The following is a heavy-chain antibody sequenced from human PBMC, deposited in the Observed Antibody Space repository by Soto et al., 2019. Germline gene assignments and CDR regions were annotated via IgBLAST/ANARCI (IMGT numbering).Heavy chain of an antibody. V-gene: IGHV4-4*07. CDR2: IYITVIT. CDR3: ETGGSDGFDI. J-gene: IGHJ3*02. Sequence: PSETLSLTCSLSVFSIVTAYGEWIRQTAGTGLKWIGLIYITVITNIHPSLRSRVAMSVDTAKNQFSLKLTSATAADTAVYYCETGGSDGFDIWGQGTMVTXSS. CDR1: VFSIVTAY.